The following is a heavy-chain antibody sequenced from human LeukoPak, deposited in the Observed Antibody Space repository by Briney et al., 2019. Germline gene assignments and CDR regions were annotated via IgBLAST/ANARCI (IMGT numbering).Heavy chain of an antibody. CDR1: GGSISSYY. CDR3: ARVGQAGAFDI. CDR2: IYTSGST. Sequence: SETLSLTCTVSGGSISSYYLSWIRQPDGKGLEWIGRIYTSGSTNYNPSLKSRVTMSVDTSKNQFSLKLSSVTAADAAVYYCARVGQAGAFDIWGQGTMVTVSS. D-gene: IGHD6-25*01. V-gene: IGHV4-4*07. J-gene: IGHJ3*02.